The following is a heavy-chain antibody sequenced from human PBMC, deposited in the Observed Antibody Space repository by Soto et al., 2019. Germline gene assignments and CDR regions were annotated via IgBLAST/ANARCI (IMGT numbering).Heavy chain of an antibody. V-gene: IGHV3-30*03. CDR1: GFTFSSYG. Sequence: GGSLRLSCAASGFTFSSYGMHWVRQAPGKGLEWVAVISYDGSNKYYADSVKGRFTISRDNSKNTLYLQMNSLRAEDTAVYYWASLSRVYAKSNWFDPWGQGTLVTVSS. J-gene: IGHJ5*02. CDR2: ISYDGSNK. D-gene: IGHD2-8*01. CDR3: ASLSRVYAKSNWFDP.